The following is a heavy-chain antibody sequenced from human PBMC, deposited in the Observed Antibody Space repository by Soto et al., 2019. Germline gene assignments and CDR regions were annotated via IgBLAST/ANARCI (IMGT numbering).Heavy chain of an antibody. Sequence: QVQLQQWGAGLLKPSETLSLTCAVYGGSFSGYYWSWIRQPPGKGLEWIGEINHSGSTNYNPSLKRRVTISVDTSKDQFSLKLGAVTAADTAVYYCARGVAARAYYYYYYMDVWGKGTTVTVSS. J-gene: IGHJ6*03. CDR3: ARGVAARAYYYYYYMDV. V-gene: IGHV4-34*01. CDR2: INHSGST. CDR1: GGSFSGYY. D-gene: IGHD6-6*01.